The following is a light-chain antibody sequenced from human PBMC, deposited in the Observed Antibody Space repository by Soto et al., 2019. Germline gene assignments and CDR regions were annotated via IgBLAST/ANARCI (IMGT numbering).Light chain of an antibody. Sequence: EVVLTQSPATLSLSQGEGATLSCRASQSFNANFLAWYQQKPGQAPRLLIYGVSNRAPGIPDRFSGSGRGSGTDFTLTISSLQPEDFAAYYCLQDYNLPITFGQGTRLEIK. J-gene: IGKJ5*01. CDR1: QSFNANF. V-gene: IGKV3D-7*01. CDR3: LQDYNLPIT. CDR2: GVS.